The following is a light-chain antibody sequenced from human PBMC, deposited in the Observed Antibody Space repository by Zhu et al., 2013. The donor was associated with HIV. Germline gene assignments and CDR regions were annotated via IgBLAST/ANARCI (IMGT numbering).Light chain of an antibody. J-gene: IGKJ2*03. V-gene: IGKV3-20*01. CDR1: QSVRSTS. CDR2: GVS. CDR3: QHYGASPRDYS. Sequence: EIVLTQSPGTLSLSPGERATLSCRASQSVRSTSLAWYQQKPGQAPRLLIYGVSTRATGIPDRFSGSGSGTDFTLTISRLEPEDFAVYYCQHYGASPRDYSFGQGTKMEIK.